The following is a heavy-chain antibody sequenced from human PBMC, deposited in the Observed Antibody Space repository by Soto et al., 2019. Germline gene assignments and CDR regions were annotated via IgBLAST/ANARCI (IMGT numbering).Heavy chain of an antibody. CDR3: ARVTKVDTAMVWDC. D-gene: IGHD5-18*01. CDR1: GGSISNYY. J-gene: IGHJ4*02. CDR2: IYYSGST. V-gene: IGHV4-59*01. Sequence: QVQLQESGPGLVKPWETLSLTCTVSGGSISNYYWSWIRQPPGKGLEWIGYIYYSGSTNYNPSLKSRVTISVDTSKNQFSLKLSSVTAADTAVYYCARVTKVDTAMVWDCWGQGTLLTVSS.